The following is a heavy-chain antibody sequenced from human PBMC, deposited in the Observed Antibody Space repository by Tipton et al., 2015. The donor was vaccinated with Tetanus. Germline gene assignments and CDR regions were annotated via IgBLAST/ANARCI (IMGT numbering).Heavy chain of an antibody. Sequence: SLRLSCVASGFTFRSYWMSRVRQAPGKGLEWVANIKEDGSEMYYADSVKGRFTISRDNARNSLSVHMNSLTAEDTAVYYCARLRVYCSTACYSREDYWGQGTLVTVSS. V-gene: IGHV3-7*01. CDR1: GFTFRSYW. CDR2: IKEDGSEM. D-gene: IGHD2/OR15-2a*01. J-gene: IGHJ4*02. CDR3: ARLRVYCSTACYSREDY.